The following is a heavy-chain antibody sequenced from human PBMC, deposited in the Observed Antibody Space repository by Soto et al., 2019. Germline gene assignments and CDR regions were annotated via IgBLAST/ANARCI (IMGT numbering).Heavy chain of an antibody. CDR3: VKDNRGSY. Sequence: ESGGGLVQPGGSLRLSCAASGFTFSTCWMMWVRQAPGKGLEWVANINQDGSERYYVDSVKGRFTISRDNAKNSLYLQMNSLRAADTAVYYCVKDNRGSYWGQGTLVTVSS. CDR1: GFTFSTCW. J-gene: IGHJ4*02. V-gene: IGHV3-7*01. D-gene: IGHD3-10*01. CDR2: INQDGSER.